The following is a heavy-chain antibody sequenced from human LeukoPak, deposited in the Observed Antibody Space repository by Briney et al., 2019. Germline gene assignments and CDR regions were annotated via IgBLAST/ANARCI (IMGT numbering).Heavy chain of an antibody. J-gene: IGHJ6*03. CDR1: GLTVSSNN. CDR2: IYSGGST. D-gene: IGHD1-1*01. V-gene: IGHV3-53*01. Sequence: GGSWRLSCPPSGLTVSSNNMSWFGKAPGKGLEGFSVIYSGGSTYYADSVKGRFTISRDNSKNTLYLQMNSLRAEDTAVYYCARPGVTGYYYMDVWGKGTTVTVSS. CDR3: ARPGVTGYYYMDV.